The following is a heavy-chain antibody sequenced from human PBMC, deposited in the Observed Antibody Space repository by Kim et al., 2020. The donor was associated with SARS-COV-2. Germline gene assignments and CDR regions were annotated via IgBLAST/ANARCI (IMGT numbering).Heavy chain of an antibody. CDR3: ARDFDDGDYGSWDYYYYYGMDV. D-gene: IGHD4-17*01. CDR1: GYTFTSYA. CDR2: INAGNGNT. J-gene: IGHJ6*02. V-gene: IGHV1-3*01. Sequence: ASVKVSCKASGYTFTSYAMHWVRQAPGQRLEWMGWINAGNGNTKYSQKFQGRVTITRDTSASTAYMELSSLRSEDTAVYYCARDFDDGDYGSWDYYYYYGMDVWGQGTTVTVSS.